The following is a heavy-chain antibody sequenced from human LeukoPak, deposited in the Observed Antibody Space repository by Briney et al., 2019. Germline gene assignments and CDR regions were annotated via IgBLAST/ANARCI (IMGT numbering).Heavy chain of an antibody. CDR3: VRGAGGPRNYVLDY. Sequence: PGGSLRLSCAASGFTLSSYAVSWVRQAPGMGLVWVSRLNSDGTTINYADSVKGRFTISRDNAKNTVYLQMSGLRDDDTALYFCVRGAGGPRNYVLDYWGQGALVSVSS. CDR2: LNSDGTTI. CDR1: GFTLSSYA. V-gene: IGHV3-74*01. D-gene: IGHD3-10*02. J-gene: IGHJ4*02.